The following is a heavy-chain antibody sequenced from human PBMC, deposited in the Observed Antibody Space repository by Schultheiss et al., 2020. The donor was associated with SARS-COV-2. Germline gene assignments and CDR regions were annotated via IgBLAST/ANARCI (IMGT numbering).Heavy chain of an antibody. V-gene: IGHV4-59*08. CDR1: GGSISSYY. CDR2: IYYSGST. J-gene: IGHJ2*01. D-gene: IGHD2-2*01. Sequence: SQTLSLTCTVSGGSISSYYWSWIRQPPGKGLEWIGYIYYSGSTNYNPSLKSRVTISVDTSKNQFSLKLSSVTAADTAVYYCARPSQPFAEGLYFDLWGRGSLGTAAS. CDR3: ARPSQPFAEGLYFDL.